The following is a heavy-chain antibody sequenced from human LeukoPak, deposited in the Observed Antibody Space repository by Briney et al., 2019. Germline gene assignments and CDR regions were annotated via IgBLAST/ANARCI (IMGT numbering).Heavy chain of an antibody. CDR2: ISAYNGNT. Sequence: GASVKASCKASGYTFTSYGISWVRQAPGQGLEWMGWISAYNGNTNYAQKLQGRVTMTTDTSTSTAYMELRSLRSDDTAVYYCAREGSGSYGYYYYYYMDVWGKGTTVTISS. CDR3: AREGSGSYGYYYYYYMDV. V-gene: IGHV1-18*01. D-gene: IGHD3-10*01. J-gene: IGHJ6*03. CDR1: GYTFTSYG.